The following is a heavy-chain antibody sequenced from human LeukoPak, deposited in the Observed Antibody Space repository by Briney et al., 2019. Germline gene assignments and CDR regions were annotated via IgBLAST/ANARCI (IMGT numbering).Heavy chain of an antibody. V-gene: IGHV4-59*08. Sequence: PSETLSLTCTVSGGSISSYYWSWIRQPPGKGLEWIGYIYYSGSTNYNPSLKSRVTISVDTSKNQFSLKLSSVTAADTAVYYCASTFWSGYYSRFDYWGQGTLVTVPS. CDR2: IYYSGST. D-gene: IGHD3-3*01. J-gene: IGHJ4*02. CDR3: ASTFWSGYYSRFDY. CDR1: GGSISSYY.